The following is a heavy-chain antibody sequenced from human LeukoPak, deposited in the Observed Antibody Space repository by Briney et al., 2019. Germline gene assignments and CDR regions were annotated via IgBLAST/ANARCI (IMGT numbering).Heavy chain of an antibody. CDR1: GFTFSSYA. V-gene: IGHV3-23*01. Sequence: GGSLRLSCAASGFTFSSYAMSWVRQAPGKGLEWVSAISGSGGSTYYADSVKGRFTISRDNSKNTLYLQMNSLRAEDTAVYYCAKSHRLYGDYGVPEPLDYWGQGTLVTVSS. D-gene: IGHD4-17*01. CDR3: AKSHRLYGDYGVPEPLDY. J-gene: IGHJ4*02. CDR2: ISGSGGST.